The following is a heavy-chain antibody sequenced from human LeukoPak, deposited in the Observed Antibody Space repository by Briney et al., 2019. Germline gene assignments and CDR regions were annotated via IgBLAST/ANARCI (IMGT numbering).Heavy chain of an antibody. Sequence: SETLSLTCTVSGGSISSYYWSWIRQPAGKGLEWIGYVYYSGSTNYSPSLKSRATISVDTSENQFSLKLRSVTAADTAVYYCARGGIVGSRTNWFDPWGQGILVTVSS. CDR1: GGSISSYY. CDR2: VYYSGST. J-gene: IGHJ5*02. D-gene: IGHD1-26*01. CDR3: ARGGIVGSRTNWFDP. V-gene: IGHV4-59*08.